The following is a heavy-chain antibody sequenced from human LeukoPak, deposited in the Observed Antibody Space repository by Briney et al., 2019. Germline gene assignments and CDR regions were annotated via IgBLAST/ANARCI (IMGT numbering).Heavy chain of an antibody. V-gene: IGHV1-18*01. CDR2: ISAYNGNT. CDR3: ARVSYDYVWGSYEYYFDY. D-gene: IGHD3-16*01. J-gene: IGHJ4*02. CDR1: GYTFTSYG. Sequence: SVKVSCKASGYTFTSYGISWVRQAPGQGLEWMGWISAYNGNTNYAQKLQGRVTMTTDTSTSTAYMELRSLRSDDTAVYYCARVSYDYVWGSYEYYFDYWGQGTLVTVSS.